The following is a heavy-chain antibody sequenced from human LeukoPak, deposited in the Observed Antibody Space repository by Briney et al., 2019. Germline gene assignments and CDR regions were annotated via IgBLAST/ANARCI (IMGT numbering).Heavy chain of an antibody. CDR1: GFTFSTYG. CDR2: ISSDGSNT. V-gene: IGHV3-30*18. J-gene: IGHJ4*02. CDR3: AKSKWERLLFTHSDY. D-gene: IGHD1-26*01. Sequence: PGGSLRLSCAASGFTFSTYGMHWVRQAPGKGLEWVAIISSDGSNTYYTDSVKGRFTISRDNSKNTLYLQMSSLRVEDTAVYYCAKSKWERLLFTHSDYWGQGTLVTVSS.